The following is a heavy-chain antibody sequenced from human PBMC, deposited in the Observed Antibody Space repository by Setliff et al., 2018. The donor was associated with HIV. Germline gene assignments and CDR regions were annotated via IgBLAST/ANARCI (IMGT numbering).Heavy chain of an antibody. CDR1: GYSFTTLW. J-gene: IGHJ6*02. D-gene: IGHD2-2*01. CDR2: IYPGDSDT. CDR3: ARHGGPKGVVVPAALDV. V-gene: IGHV5-51*01. Sequence: GESLKISCQASGYSFTTLWIAWVRQMPGKGLEWMGIIYPGDSDTRYSPSFQGQVTISADKSISTAYLQWSSLKASDTAMYYCARHGGPKGVVVPAALDVWGQGTTVTVSS.